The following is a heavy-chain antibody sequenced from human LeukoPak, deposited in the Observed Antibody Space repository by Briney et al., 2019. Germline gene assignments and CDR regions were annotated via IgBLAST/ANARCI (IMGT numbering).Heavy chain of an antibody. CDR2: IKEDGSEK. CDR3: ARRYLRLKWFEP. Sequence: GGSLRLSCVASGFTFNNYWMTWVRQAPGKGPEWVANIKEDGSEKYYVDSVKGRFTISRDNAKNSLYLQMNSLRAEDTAMYYCARRYLRLKWFEPWGQGTLVTVSS. CDR1: GFTFNNYW. V-gene: IGHV3-7*03. J-gene: IGHJ5*02. D-gene: IGHD3-10*01.